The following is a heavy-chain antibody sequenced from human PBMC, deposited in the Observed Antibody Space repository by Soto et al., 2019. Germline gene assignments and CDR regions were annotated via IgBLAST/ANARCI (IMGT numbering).Heavy chain of an antibody. V-gene: IGHV3-48*02. CDR1: GFTLSDYS. CDR2: ISPKTGNT. CDR3: ARSNYAYDY. Sequence: LELSCAASGFTLSDYSMNWVRQAPGKWLEWISYISPKTGNTYYADSVTGRFVISRDKAKNSVSLQMNSLRDEDTAVYYCARSNYAYDYWGQGTLVSVSS. D-gene: IGHD1-7*01. J-gene: IGHJ4*02.